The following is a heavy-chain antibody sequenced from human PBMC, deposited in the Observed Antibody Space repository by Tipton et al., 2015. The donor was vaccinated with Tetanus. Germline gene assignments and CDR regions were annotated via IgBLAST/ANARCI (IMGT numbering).Heavy chain of an antibody. CDR2: ISYDGSNK. V-gene: IGHV3-30*18. D-gene: IGHD6-19*01. CDR1: GFTFSSYG. J-gene: IGHJ4*02. CDR3: AKDRRKRASVAYYFGY. Sequence: SLRLSCAASGFTFSSYGMHWVRQAPGKGLEWVAVISYDGSNKYYADSVKGRFTISRDNSKNTLYLQMNSLRAEDTAVYYCAKDRRKRASVAYYFGYWGQGTLVTVSS.